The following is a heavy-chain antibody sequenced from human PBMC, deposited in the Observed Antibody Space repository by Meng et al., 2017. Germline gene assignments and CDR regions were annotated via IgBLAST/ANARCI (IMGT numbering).Heavy chain of an antibody. Sequence: QVPVVVAGAEVQRAGSSVQVYCKDSAGTFRSYAISWERPAPGQGLEWMGGIIPIFGTANYAQKFQGRVTITADKSTSTAYMELSSLSSEDMAVYYCASGPPGWFDLWGQGTLVTVSS. V-gene: IGHV1-69*06. D-gene: IGHD7-27*01. CDR3: ASGPPGWFDL. CDR1: AGTFRSYA. J-gene: IGHJ5*02. CDR2: IIPIFGTA.